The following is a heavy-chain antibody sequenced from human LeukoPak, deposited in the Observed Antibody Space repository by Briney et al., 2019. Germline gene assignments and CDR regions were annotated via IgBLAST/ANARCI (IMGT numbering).Heavy chain of an antibody. CDR1: GFTFSSYA. Sequence: GGSLRLSCAASGFTFSSYAINWVRQAPGTGLGWVSAISGSGDSTFYADSVKGRFTISRDNSKNTLYLQMNSLRAEDTAVYYCAKTPHGYSSGWNYFDYWGQGTLVTVSS. CDR3: AKTPHGYSSGWNYFDY. J-gene: IGHJ4*02. V-gene: IGHV3-23*01. CDR2: ISGSGDST. D-gene: IGHD6-19*01.